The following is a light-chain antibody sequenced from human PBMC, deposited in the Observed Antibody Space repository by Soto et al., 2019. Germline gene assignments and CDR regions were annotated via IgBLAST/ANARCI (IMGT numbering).Light chain of an antibody. V-gene: IGLV3-1*01. CDR1: ELGDKY. Sequence: SYELTQPPSVSVSPGQTASITCSGDELGDKYACWYQQKPGQSPVLVIYQHSKRPSGIPERFSGSNSGNTATLTISGTQAMDEADYYCQAWDSSTAVFGGGTQLTVL. CDR3: QAWDSSTAV. CDR2: QHS. J-gene: IGLJ2*01.